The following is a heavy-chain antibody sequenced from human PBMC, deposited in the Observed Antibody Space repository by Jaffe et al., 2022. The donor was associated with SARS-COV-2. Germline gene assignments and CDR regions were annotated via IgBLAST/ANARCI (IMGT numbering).Heavy chain of an antibody. V-gene: IGHV3-30-3*01. CDR3: ARDLMEEGYYDSMYYYGMDV. D-gene: IGHD3-22*01. Sequence: QVQLVESGGGVVQPGRSLRLSCAASGFTFSSYAMHWVRQAPGKGLEWVAVISYDGSNKYYADSVKGRFTISRDNSKNTLYLQMNSLRAEDTAVYYCARDLMEEGYYDSMYYYGMDVWGQGTTVTVSS. CDR2: ISYDGSNK. CDR1: GFTFSSYA. J-gene: IGHJ6*02.